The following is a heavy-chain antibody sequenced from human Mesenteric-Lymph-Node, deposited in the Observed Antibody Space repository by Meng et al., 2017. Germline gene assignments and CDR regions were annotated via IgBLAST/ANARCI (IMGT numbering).Heavy chain of an antibody. CDR2: IYTSGST. V-gene: IGHV4-61*02. CDR3: ARASFGTQPTSSLRLYYFDY. CDR1: GGSISSGSYY. D-gene: IGHD3-10*01. J-gene: IGHJ4*02. Sequence: SETLSLTCTVSGGSISSGSYYWSWIRQPAGKGLEWIGRIYTSGSTNYNPSLKSRVTISVDTSKNQFSLKLSSVTAADTAVYYCARASFGTQPTSSLRLYYFDYWGQGTLVTVSS.